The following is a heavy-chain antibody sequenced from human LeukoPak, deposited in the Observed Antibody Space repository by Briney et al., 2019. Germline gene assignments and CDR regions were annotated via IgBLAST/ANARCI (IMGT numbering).Heavy chain of an antibody. J-gene: IGHJ5*02. CDR3: ARRGVRALFPFDP. V-gene: IGHV4-34*01. CDR2: INHSGST. CDR1: GFTFSSYA. D-gene: IGHD3-10*01. Sequence: GSLRLSCAASGFTFSSYAMSWVRQAPGKGLEWIGEINHSGSTNYNPSLKSRVTISVDTSKNQFSLKLSSVTAADTAVYYCARRGVRALFPFDPWGQGTLVTVSS.